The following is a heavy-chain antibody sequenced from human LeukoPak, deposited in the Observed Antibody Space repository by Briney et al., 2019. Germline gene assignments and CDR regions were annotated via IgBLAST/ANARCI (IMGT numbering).Heavy chain of an antibody. V-gene: IGHV3-23*01. D-gene: IGHD3-22*01. J-gene: IGHJ4*02. CDR1: GFTFSSYG. CDR3: AKTPFDYDSTNNFDY. Sequence: GGSLRLSCAASGFTFSSYGMSWVRQAPGKGLEWVSAISGSGGSTYYADSVKGRFTISRDNSKNTLYLQMNSLRAEDTAVYYCAKTPFDYDSTNNFDYWGQGTLVTVSS. CDR2: ISGSGGST.